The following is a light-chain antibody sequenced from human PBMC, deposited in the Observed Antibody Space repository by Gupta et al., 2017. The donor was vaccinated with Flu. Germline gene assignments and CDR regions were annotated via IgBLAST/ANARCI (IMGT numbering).Light chain of an antibody. Sequence: QAGLTQPPSVSKGLGLTATFTCTGNINNIGYQGATWLQQHQGHPPKVLSYSNRNRPSGISERFSASRSRDTASLTVTGLQPEDEADYYCASWDRSLSAWVFGGGTKLTVL. CDR2: SNR. CDR1: INNIGYQG. J-gene: IGLJ3*02. CDR3: ASWDRSLSAWV. V-gene: IGLV10-54*04.